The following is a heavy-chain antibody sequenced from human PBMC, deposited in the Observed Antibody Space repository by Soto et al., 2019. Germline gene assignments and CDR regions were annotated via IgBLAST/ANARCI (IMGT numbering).Heavy chain of an antibody. CDR2: IKEDGSQQ. CDR3: ARDAF. Sequence: QAPGKGLEWVANIKEDGSQQYSVASLKGRFTISRAHAKNSLSLQMSNLRAEDTVIYYCARDAF. J-gene: IGHJ3*01. V-gene: IGHV3-7*01.